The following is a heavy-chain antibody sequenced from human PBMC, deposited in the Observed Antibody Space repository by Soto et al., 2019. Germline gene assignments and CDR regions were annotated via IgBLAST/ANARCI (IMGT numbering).Heavy chain of an antibody. CDR3: AKEVYSGYPSYAMDV. CDR1: GFTFSNHG. Sequence: GGSLRLSCAASGFTFSNHGVHWVRQAPGKGLEWVSTISGSGDSKNYADSVKGRSTISRDNSKNTLYLQMNSLRAEDTALYYCAKEVYSGYPSYAMDVWGQGTTVTVSS. D-gene: IGHD5-12*01. V-gene: IGHV3-23*01. CDR2: ISGSGDSK. J-gene: IGHJ6*02.